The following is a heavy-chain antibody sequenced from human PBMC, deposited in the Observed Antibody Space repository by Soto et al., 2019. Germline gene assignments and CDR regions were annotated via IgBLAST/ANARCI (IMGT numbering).Heavy chain of an antibody. Sequence: PGGSLRLSCVASGFTFNTYSMHWVRQAPGKGLEFVSVIRNNGVSTYYADSVKGRFTISRDNSNNTLSLQMRSLRPEDTAVYYCVKGGTSVSSARFDYWGLGTLVTVSS. CDR3: VKGGTSVSSARFDY. J-gene: IGHJ4*02. CDR1: GFTFNTYS. D-gene: IGHD3-22*01. V-gene: IGHV3-64D*06. CDR2: IRNNGVST.